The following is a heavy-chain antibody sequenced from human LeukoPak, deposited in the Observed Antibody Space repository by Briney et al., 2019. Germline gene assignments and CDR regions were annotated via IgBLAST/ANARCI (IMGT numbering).Heavy chain of an antibody. CDR3: ARFQGYSSGWSCWFDP. J-gene: IGHJ5*02. Sequence: PGGSLRLSCAASGFTFSSYAMSWVRQAPGKGLEWVSAISGSGGSTYYADSVKGRFTISRDNSKNTLYLQMNSLRAEDTAVYYCARFQGYSSGWSCWFDPWGQGTLVTVSS. CDR1: GFTFSSYA. CDR2: ISGSGGST. V-gene: IGHV3-23*01. D-gene: IGHD6-19*01.